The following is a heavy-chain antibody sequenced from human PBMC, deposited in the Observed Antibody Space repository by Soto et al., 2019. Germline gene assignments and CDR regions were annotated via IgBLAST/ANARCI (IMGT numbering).Heavy chain of an antibody. CDR2: ISSSGSHI. CDR1: GFTFSFYS. D-gene: IGHD1-1*01. J-gene: IGHJ6*02. CDR3: ARDKQHMDV. Sequence: GGSLRLSCAVSGFTFSFYSFNWVRQAPGKGLEWVSSISSSGSHIYYADSVKGRFTISRDNAKSLLYLQMNSLRAEDTAVYYCARDKQHMDVWGQGTAVTV. V-gene: IGHV3-21*06.